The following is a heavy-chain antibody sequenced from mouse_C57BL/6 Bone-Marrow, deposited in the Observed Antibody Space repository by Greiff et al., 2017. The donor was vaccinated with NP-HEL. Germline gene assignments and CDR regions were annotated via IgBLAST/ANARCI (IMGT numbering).Heavy chain of an antibody. CDR1: GFTFSSYA. Sequence: EVQVVESGGGLVKPGGSLKLSCAASGFTFSSYAMSWVRQTPEKRLEWVATISDGGSYTYYPDNVKGRFTISRDNAKHNLYLQMSHLKSEDTAMYYCARDDYYGSSYCAMDYWGQGTSVTVSS. CDR2: ISDGGSYT. D-gene: IGHD1-1*01. CDR3: ARDDYYGSSYCAMDY. V-gene: IGHV5-4*01. J-gene: IGHJ4*01.